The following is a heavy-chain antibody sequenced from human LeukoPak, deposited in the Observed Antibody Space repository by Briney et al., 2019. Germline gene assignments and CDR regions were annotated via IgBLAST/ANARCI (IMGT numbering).Heavy chain of an antibody. J-gene: IGHJ3*02. CDR1: GFTFSIYS. V-gene: IGHV3-21*01. Sequence: GGSLRLSCAASGFTFSIYSVTWVRQAPGKGLEWVASISSTSSYIYYADSVRGRFTISRDNAKSTLYLQMNSLKAEDTAVYYCARGGYDHAFDIWGQGTMVTVSS. CDR2: ISSTSSYI. D-gene: IGHD2-15*01. CDR3: ARGGYDHAFDI.